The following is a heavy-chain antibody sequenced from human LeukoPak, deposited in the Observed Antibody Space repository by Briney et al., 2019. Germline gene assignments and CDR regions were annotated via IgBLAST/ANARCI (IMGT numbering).Heavy chain of an antibody. D-gene: IGHD3-9*01. Sequence: GGSLRLSCAASGFTFSSYAMSWVRQAPEKGLEWVSAISGSGGSTYYADSVKGRFTISRDNSKNTLYLQMNSLRAEDTAVYYSARDDYDILTGPINWFDPWGQGTLVTVSS. V-gene: IGHV3-23*01. J-gene: IGHJ5*02. CDR3: ARDDYDILTGPINWFDP. CDR1: GFTFSSYA. CDR2: ISGSGGST.